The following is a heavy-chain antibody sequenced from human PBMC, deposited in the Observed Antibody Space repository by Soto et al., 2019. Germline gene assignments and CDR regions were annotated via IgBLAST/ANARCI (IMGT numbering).Heavy chain of an antibody. D-gene: IGHD2-8*02. CDR3: ARDKITGLFDY. CDR1: GGSFSGYY. J-gene: IGHJ4*02. Sequence: QVQLQQWGAGLLKPSETLSLTCAVYGGSFSGYYWTWIRQPPGTGLEWIGEINHSGSTNYNPSLKSRIPISVDTSNNQFSLQLTSVTAADTAVYYCARDKITGLFDYWGQGTLVTVSS. CDR2: INHSGST. V-gene: IGHV4-34*01.